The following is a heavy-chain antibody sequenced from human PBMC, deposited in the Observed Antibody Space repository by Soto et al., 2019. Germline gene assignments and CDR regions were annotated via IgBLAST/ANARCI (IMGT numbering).Heavy chain of an antibody. CDR3: ARGKINGLFDY. J-gene: IGHJ4*02. CDR1: GGSFSGYY. Sequence: SQTLSLTCAVYGGSFSGYYWTWIRQPPGTGLEWIGYIYHSGSTNYNPSLKSRVTISVDTSKNQFSLKLTSVTAADTAVYYCARGKINGLFDYCGEGTLVTVSS. CDR2: IYHSGST. V-gene: IGHV4-34*01. D-gene: IGHD2-8*01.